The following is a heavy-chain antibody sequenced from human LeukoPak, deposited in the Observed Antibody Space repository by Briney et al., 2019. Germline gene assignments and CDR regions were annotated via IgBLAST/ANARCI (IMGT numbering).Heavy chain of an antibody. CDR1: GGSVSGSNYY. CDR3: ASEYRSDSYFDL. CDR2: MYYSGST. V-gene: IGHV4-61*01. J-gene: IGHJ2*01. Sequence: PSETLSLTCNVSGGSVSGSNYYWTWIRQPPGKGLEWIGYMYYSGSTYYNPSLKSRVTISIDTSKNQFSLKLSSVTAADTAVYYCASEYRSDSYFDLWGRGTLVTVSS. D-gene: IGHD6-19*01.